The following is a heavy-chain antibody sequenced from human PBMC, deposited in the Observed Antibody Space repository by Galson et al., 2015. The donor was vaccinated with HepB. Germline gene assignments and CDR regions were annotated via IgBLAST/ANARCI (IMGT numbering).Heavy chain of an antibody. CDR2: ISYDGSNK. J-gene: IGHJ4*02. CDR1: GFTFSSYA. CDR3: ARDGDGYKGQFDY. V-gene: IGHV3-30-3*01. Sequence: SLRLSCAASGFTFSSYAMHWVRQAPGKGLEWVAVISYDGSNKYYADSVKGRFTISRDNSKSTLYLQMNSLRAEDTAVYYCARDGDGYKGQFDYWGQGTLVTVSS. D-gene: IGHD5-24*01.